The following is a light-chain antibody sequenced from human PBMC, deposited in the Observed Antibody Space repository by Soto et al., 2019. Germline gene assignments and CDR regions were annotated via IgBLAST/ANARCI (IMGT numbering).Light chain of an antibody. CDR2: GAS. J-gene: IGKJ1*01. Sequence: EIVLSQSPGRLSLSPGERATLSCRASQSVSSNLAWYQLKPGQAPRLLIYGASNRATGIPDRFSGSGSGTDFTLTISRLEPEDFAVYYCQQYGSSGTFGQGTKVDIK. V-gene: IGKV3-20*01. CDR1: QSVSSN. CDR3: QQYGSSGT.